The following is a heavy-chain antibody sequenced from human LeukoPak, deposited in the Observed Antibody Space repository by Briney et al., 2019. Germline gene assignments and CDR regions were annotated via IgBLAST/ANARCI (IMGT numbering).Heavy chain of an antibody. CDR1: GGSISSYY. CDR3: ARVSIGDYGDYGVDY. Sequence: PSETLSLTCTVSGGSISSYYWSWIRQPPGKGLEWIGYIYYSGSTNYNPSLKSRVTISVDTSKNQFSLKLSSVTAADTAVYYCARVSIGDYGDYGVDYWGQGTLVTVSS. CDR2: IYYSGST. D-gene: IGHD4-17*01. V-gene: IGHV4-59*01. J-gene: IGHJ4*02.